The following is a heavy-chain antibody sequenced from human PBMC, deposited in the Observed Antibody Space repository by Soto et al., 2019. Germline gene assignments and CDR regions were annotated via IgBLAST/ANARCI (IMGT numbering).Heavy chain of an antibody. Sequence: QMQLVQSGPEVKKPGTSVKVSCKASGFTFTRSAVQWVRQARGQRLEWIGWIVVGSANTIYEQKFQERVTVTREMSTSTAYMELSSLRSEDTAVYYCAAAGSNGGYYHGMDVWGQGTTVTVSS. CDR3: AAAGSNGGYYHGMDV. CDR2: IVVGSANT. D-gene: IGHD4-4*01. CDR1: GFTFTRSA. V-gene: IGHV1-58*01. J-gene: IGHJ6*02.